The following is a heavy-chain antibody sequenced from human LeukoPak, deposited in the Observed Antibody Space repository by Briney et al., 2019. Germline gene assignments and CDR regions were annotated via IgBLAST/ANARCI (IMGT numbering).Heavy chain of an antibody. V-gene: IGHV4-59*01. Sequence: SETLSLTCTVSGGSISSYYWSWIRQPPGKGLEWIGYIYYSGSTNYNPSLKSRVTISVDTSKNQFSLKLSSVTAADTVVYYCARVFYDILSPGVGFDIWGQGTMVTVSS. J-gene: IGHJ3*02. CDR2: IYYSGST. CDR1: GGSISSYY. D-gene: IGHD3-9*01. CDR3: ARVFYDILSPGVGFDI.